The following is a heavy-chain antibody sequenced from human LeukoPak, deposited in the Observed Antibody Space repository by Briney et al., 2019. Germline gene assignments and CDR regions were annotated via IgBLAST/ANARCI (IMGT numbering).Heavy chain of an antibody. CDR1: GGTFSSYA. V-gene: IGHV1-69*04. CDR3: ARILRSVAGKDY. J-gene: IGHJ4*02. Sequence: SVKVSCKASGGTFSSYAISWVRQAPGQGLEWMGRTIPILGIANYAQKFQGRVTITADKSTSTAYMELSSLRSEDTAVYYCARILRSVAGKDYWGQGTLVTVSS. D-gene: IGHD6-19*01. CDR2: TIPILGIA.